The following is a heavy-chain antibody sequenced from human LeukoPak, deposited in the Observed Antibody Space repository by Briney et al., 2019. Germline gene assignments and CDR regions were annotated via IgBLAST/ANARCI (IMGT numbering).Heavy chain of an antibody. CDR3: ARRHLLRFLENDAFDI. D-gene: IGHD3-3*01. V-gene: IGHV1-46*01. CDR2: INPSGGST. CDR1: GGTFSSYA. J-gene: IGHJ3*02. Sequence: ASVKVSCKASGGTFSSYAISWVRQAPGQGLEWMGIINPSGGSTSYAQKFQGRVTMTRDTSTSTVYMELSSLSSEDTAVYYCARRHLLRFLENDAFDIWGQGTMVTVSS.